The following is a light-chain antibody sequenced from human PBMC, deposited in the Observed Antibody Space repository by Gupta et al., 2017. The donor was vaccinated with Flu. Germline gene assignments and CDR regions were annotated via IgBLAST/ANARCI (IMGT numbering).Light chain of an antibody. CDR2: KTD. CDR3: GTWDSTLSTGV. Sequence: KVTISCSGGDSNIGNHYVSWYQQLPGTAPKLLIYKTDKRPSGIPDRFSGSKSGASATLGITGLQTGDEADYYCGTWDSTLSTGVFGGGTKLTVL. J-gene: IGLJ2*01. CDR1: DSNIGNHY. V-gene: IGLV1-51*02.